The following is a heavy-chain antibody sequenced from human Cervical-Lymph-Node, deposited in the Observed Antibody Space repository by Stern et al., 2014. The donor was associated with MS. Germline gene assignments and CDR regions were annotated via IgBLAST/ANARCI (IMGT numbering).Heavy chain of an antibody. CDR3: ARSSTVTPNAFDI. CDR2: IYHSGST. V-gene: IGHV4-30-2*01. J-gene: IGHJ3*02. CDR1: GGSISSGGYS. D-gene: IGHD4-17*01. Sequence: QLQLQESGSGLVKPSQTLSLTCAVSGGSISSGGYSWSWIRQPPGKGLEWIGYIYHSGSTYYNPSLKIRFTISVDRSKNQFSLKLSSVTAADTAVYYCARSSTVTPNAFDIWGQGTMVTVSS.